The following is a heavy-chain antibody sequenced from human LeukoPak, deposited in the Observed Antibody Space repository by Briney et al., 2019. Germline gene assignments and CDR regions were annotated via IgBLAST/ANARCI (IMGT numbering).Heavy chain of an antibody. J-gene: IGHJ4*02. V-gene: IGHV4-39*07. CDR1: GGSISSSSYY. D-gene: IGHD1-26*01. CDR2: IYYSGST. Sequence: PSETLSLTCTVSGGSISSSSYYWGWIRHPPGKGLECIGRIYYSGSTYYNPSLKSRVTISVDPSKNQFSLKLSSVTAADTAVYYCARIVGATFDYWGQGTLVTVSS. CDR3: ARIVGATFDY.